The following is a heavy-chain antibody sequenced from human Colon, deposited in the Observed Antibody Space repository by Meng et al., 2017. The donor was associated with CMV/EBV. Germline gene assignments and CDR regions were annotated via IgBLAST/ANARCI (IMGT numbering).Heavy chain of an antibody. Sequence: GESLKISCAASGFTFSSYDITWVRQAPGKGLEWVSVIYSGGSTYSADSVKGRFTISRDNSKNTLYLQMSSLRVEDTAVYYCARGLGSRSNIYDYWGQGIQVTVSS. J-gene: IGHJ4*02. V-gene: IGHV3-53*01. CDR2: IYSGGST. D-gene: IGHD2/OR15-2a*01. CDR1: GFTFSSYD. CDR3: ARGLGSRSNIYDY.